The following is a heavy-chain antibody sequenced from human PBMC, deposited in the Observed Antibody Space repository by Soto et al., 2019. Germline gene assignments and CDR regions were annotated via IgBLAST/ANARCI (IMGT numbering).Heavy chain of an antibody. CDR2: IYWDDSK. Sequence: QITLKESGPPLVKPTQTLTLTCTFSGFSLSTRDVGVGWIRQPPGKALEWLAVIYWDDSKHYSPSLKTRATIXKDTSKNQVVLTVTNMDPVDTATYYCAQKGPHYFDYWGQGALVTVSS. J-gene: IGHJ4*02. V-gene: IGHV2-5*02. CDR3: AQKGPHYFDY. CDR1: GFSLSTRDVG.